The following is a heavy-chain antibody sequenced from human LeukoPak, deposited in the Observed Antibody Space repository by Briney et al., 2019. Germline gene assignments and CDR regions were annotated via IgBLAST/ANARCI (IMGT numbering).Heavy chain of an antibody. CDR2: ISYDGSDK. CDR3: ARAGDYDASGPPDY. CDR1: GFTFSSYA. J-gene: IGHJ4*02. V-gene: IGHV3-30-3*01. D-gene: IGHD3-22*01. Sequence: PGGSLRLSCAASGFTFSSYAMSWVRQAPGKGLEWVAVISYDGSDKYYADSVKGRFTISRDNTRTLYLQMISLRAEDTAVYYCARAGDYDASGPPDYWGQGTLVTVSS.